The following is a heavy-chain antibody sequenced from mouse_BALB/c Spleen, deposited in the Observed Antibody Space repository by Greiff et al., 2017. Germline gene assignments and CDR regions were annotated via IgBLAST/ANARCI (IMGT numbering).Heavy chain of an antibody. CDR2: ISSGGST. Sequence: EVMLVESGGGLVQPGGSLKLSCAASGFTFSSYAMSWVRQTPEKRLEWVASISSGGSTYYPDSVKGRFTISRDNARNILYLQMSSLRSEDTAMYYCARGGNYPAWFAYWGQGTLVTVSA. J-gene: IGHJ3*01. D-gene: IGHD2-1*01. CDR1: GFTFSSYA. V-gene: IGHV5-6-5*01. CDR3: ARGGNYPAWFAY.